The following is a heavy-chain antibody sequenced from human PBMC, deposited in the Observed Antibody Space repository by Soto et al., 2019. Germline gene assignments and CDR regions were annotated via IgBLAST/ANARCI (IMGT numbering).Heavy chain of an antibody. Sequence: SVKVSCKPSGGTFGSYAISWVRQAPGQGLEWMGGIIPFFGSPNYAQKFQGRVTITADESTSTAYMELTSLRYEDTAVYYCARYCSSTTCRKYHYYGMDVWGLGTTVTVSS. CDR3: ARYCSSTTCRKYHYYGMDV. V-gene: IGHV1-69*13. CDR1: GGTFGSYA. J-gene: IGHJ6*02. D-gene: IGHD2-2*01. CDR2: IIPFFGSP.